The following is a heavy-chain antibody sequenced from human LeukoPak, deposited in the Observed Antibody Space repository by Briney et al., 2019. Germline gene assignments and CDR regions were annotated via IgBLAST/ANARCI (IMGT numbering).Heavy chain of an antibody. J-gene: IGHJ4*02. D-gene: IGHD3-16*02. Sequence: SQTLSLTCTVAGGSISSAGYYWSWIRQPAGKGLEWIGRIYTSGSTNYNPSLKSRVTISVDTSKNQFSRKLSSVTPADTAVYYCARGLIDSVWGTYRSPAFDYWGPGTLVTVSS. CDR1: GGSISSAGYY. V-gene: IGHV4-61*02. CDR2: IYTSGST. CDR3: ARGLIDSVWGTYRSPAFDY.